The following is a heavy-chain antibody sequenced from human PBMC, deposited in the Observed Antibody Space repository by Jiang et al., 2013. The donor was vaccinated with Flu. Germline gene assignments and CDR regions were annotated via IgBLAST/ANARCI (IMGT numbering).Heavy chain of an antibody. J-gene: IGHJ6*02. CDR2: ISYDGSNE. V-gene: IGHV3-30*18. D-gene: IGHD6-6*01. Sequence: VQLVESGGGVVQPGRSLRLSCAASGFTFSSYGIHWVRQAPGKGLEWVAVISYDGSNEYYADSVKGRFTISRDNSKNTLYLQMNSLRAEDTAVYYCAKDLVVTGYYYGMDVWGQGTTVTVSS. CDR1: GFTFSSYG. CDR3: AKDLVVTGYYYGMDV.